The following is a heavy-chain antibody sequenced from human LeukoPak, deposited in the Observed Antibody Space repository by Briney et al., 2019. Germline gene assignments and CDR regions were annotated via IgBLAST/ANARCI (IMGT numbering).Heavy chain of an antibody. CDR2: INTNTGNP. J-gene: IGHJ4*02. CDR3: GRDPRLGIRGYTYGYIEY. Sequence: ASVKVSCKPSGYTFSSYTITWVRQAPGQGLQWMGWINTNTGNPTYAQGFTGRYVFSLDTSVSTAYLQISGLTADDTAVYFCGRDPRLGIRGYTYGYIEYWGQGTLVTVSS. V-gene: IGHV7-4-1*02. CDR1: GYTFSSYT. D-gene: IGHD5-18*01.